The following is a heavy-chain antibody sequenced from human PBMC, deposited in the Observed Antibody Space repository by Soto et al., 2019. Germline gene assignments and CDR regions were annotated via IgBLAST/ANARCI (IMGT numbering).Heavy chain of an antibody. V-gene: IGHV4-39*01. CDR2: IYYSGST. Sequence: SETLSLTCTVSGGSISSSSYYWGWIRQPPGKGLEWIGSIYYSGSTYYNPSLKSRVTISVDTSKNQFSLKLSSVTAADTAVYYCARHTIVVVPAAIGLRGTRLNWFDPWGQGTLVTVSS. J-gene: IGHJ5*02. CDR3: ARHTIVVVPAAIGLRGTRLNWFDP. CDR1: GGSISSSSYY. D-gene: IGHD2-2*01.